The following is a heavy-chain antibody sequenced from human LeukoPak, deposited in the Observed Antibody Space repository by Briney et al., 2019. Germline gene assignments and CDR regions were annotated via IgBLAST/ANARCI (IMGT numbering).Heavy chain of an antibody. CDR1: GGSFSGYY. CDR3: ARLWARYSTGRFDY. V-gene: IGHV4-34*01. Sequence: SETLSLTCAVYGGSFSGYYWSWIRQPPGKGLEWIGEINHSGSTNYNPSLKSRVTISVDTSKNQFSLKLSSVTAADTAVYYCARLWARYSTGRFDYWGQGTLVTVSS. D-gene: IGHD3-9*01. CDR2: INHSGST. J-gene: IGHJ4*02.